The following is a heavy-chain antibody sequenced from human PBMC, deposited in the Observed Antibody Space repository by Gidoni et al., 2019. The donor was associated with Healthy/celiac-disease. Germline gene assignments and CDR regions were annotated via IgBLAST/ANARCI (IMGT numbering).Heavy chain of an antibody. CDR3: AKESEGVVPAAMWLLSGTYSYFDY. D-gene: IGHD2-2*01. CDR2: ISGSGGST. CDR1: GFTFSSYA. V-gene: IGHV3-23*01. Sequence: EVQLLESGGGLVQPGGSLRLSCAASGFTFSSYAMSWFRQAPGKGLEWVSAISGSGGSTYYADSVKGRFTISRDNSKNTLYLQMNSLRAEDTAVYDCAKESEGVVPAAMWLLSGTYSYFDYWGQGTLVTVSS. J-gene: IGHJ4*02.